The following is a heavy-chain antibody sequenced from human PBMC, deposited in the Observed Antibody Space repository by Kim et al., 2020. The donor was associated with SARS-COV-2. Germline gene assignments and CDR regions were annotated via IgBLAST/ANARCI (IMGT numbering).Heavy chain of an antibody. J-gene: IGHJ4*02. V-gene: IGHV3-23*01. Sequence: DSVKGRFTSSRDNSKNTLYRQMNSLRAEDTAVYYCAKDRWELLRNDGSDYWGQGTLVTVSS. D-gene: IGHD1-26*01. CDR3: AKDRWELLRNDGSDY.